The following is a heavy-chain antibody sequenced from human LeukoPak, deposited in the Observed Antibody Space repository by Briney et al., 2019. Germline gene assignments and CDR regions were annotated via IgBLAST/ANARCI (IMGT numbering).Heavy chain of an antibody. V-gene: IGHV4-38-2*02. CDR2: IYHSGST. D-gene: IGHD5-24*01. Sequence: SETLSLTCTVSGYSISSGYYWGWFRQPPGKGLEWIGSIYHSGSTYYNPSLKSRVTISVDTSKNQFSLKLSSVTAADTAVYYCARAMATTYYYYYMDVWGKGTTVTVSS. CDR3: ARAMATTYYYYYMDV. J-gene: IGHJ6*03. CDR1: GYSISSGYY.